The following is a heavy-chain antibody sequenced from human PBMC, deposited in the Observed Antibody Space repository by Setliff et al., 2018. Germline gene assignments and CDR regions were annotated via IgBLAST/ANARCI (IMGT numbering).Heavy chain of an antibody. CDR1: GYTFTSYG. CDR2: ISAYNGNT. J-gene: IGHJ4*02. V-gene: IGHV1-18*01. Sequence: ASVKVSCKASGYTFTSYGFSWVRQAPGQGLEWMGWISAYNGNTNYAQKLQGRVTMTTDTSTSTAYMELRSLRSDDTAVYYCARGEGGYSYGLPFDYWGQGTLVTVSS. CDR3: ARGEGGYSYGLPFDY. D-gene: IGHD5-18*01.